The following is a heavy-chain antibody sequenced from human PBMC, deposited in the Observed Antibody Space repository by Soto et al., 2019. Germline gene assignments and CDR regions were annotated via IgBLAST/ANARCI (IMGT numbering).Heavy chain of an antibody. J-gene: IGHJ4*02. CDR3: ARGGHVVVVTAALDY. D-gene: IGHD2-21*02. Sequence: QVQLMQSGAEVKKPGASVKVSCKASGDTFSDYYIHWVRQAPGQGLEWMGTVNPSGGHTTYSQHYLGRVTMTRHTSTSTLHMELTSLTPEDTAVYYCARGGHVVVVTAALDYWDQGTLVTVSS. CDR2: VNPSGGHT. V-gene: IGHV1-46*01. CDR1: GDTFSDYY.